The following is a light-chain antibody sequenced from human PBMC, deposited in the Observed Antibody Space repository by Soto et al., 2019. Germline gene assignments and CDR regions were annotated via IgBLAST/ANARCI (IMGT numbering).Light chain of an antibody. Sequence: EIVMTQSPATLSVSPGERVTLSCRASQSVSGNFAWYQQKPGLAPRLLIFGVFTRVPGIPARFSGIGSGTEFTLSICSLQSEDFAVYYCHQYNIWRTFGQGTKV. J-gene: IGKJ1*01. CDR1: QSVSGN. CDR2: GVF. CDR3: HQYNIWRT. V-gene: IGKV3-15*01.